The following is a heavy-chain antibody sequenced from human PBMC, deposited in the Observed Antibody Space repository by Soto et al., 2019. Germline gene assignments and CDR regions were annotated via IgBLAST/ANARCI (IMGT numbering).Heavy chain of an antibody. CDR2: SRDKAQGYST. CDR3: ATKENAVVVITPGFDY. Sequence: GGSLSLSCSGSEFTLSYHYIDWVRQAPGKGLEWVGRSRDKAQGYSTAYAASVKGRFTTSRDESRNSVYLQMNSLRAEDTAVYYCATKENAVVVITPGFDYWGQGTLVTVSS. J-gene: IGHJ4*02. D-gene: IGHD3-22*01. CDR1: EFTLSYHY. V-gene: IGHV3-72*01.